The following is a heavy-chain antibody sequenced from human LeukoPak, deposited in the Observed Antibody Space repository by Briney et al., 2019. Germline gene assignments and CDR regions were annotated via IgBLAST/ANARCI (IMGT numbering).Heavy chain of an antibody. J-gene: IGHJ3*02. D-gene: IGHD5-12*01. V-gene: IGHV4-59*08. CDR1: GGSISSYY. CDR2: IYYSGST. Sequence: PSETLSLTCIVSGGSISSYYWSWLRQPPGKGLEWIGSIYYSGSTNYNPSLKSRVTMSVDTSKNQFSLKLRSVTAADTAVYYCARHWPVSGYINDAFDIWGQGTMVTVSS. CDR3: ARHWPVSGYINDAFDI.